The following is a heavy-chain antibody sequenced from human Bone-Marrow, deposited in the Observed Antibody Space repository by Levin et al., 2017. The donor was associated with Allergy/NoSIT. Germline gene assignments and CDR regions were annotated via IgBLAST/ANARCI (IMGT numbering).Heavy chain of an antibody. CDR1: GFTFSSYW. J-gene: IGHJ4*02. CDR2: IKQDESEK. Sequence: GGSLRLSCAASGFTFSSYWMNWVRQAPGKGLEWVASIKQDESEKYYVDSVKGRFTISRDNAKNSLYLEMNSLRAEDTAVYYCARVLSPTISGVASDYWGQGTLVTVSS. V-gene: IGHV3-7*03. D-gene: IGHD3-3*01. CDR3: ARVLSPTISGVASDY.